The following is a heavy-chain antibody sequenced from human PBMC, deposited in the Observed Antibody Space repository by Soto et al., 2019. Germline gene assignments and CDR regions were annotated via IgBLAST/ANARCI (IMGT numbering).Heavy chain of an antibody. V-gene: IGHV1-8*01. J-gene: IGHJ5*02. CDR2: MNPNGGNT. CDR3: ARASYGDYDWFDP. Sequence: QVQLVQSGAEVKRPGASVKVSCKASGYTFTNYDINWVRQATGQGLEWMGWMNPNGGNTAYAQKFQGRVTMTRNTPRSAAYMELRRLRSEDTAVYYCARASYGDYDWFDPWGQGTLGTVSS. CDR1: GYTFTNYD. D-gene: IGHD4-17*01.